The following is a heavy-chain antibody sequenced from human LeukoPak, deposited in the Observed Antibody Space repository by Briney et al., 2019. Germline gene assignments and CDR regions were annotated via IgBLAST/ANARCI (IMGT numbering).Heavy chain of an antibody. V-gene: IGHV3-23*01. Sequence: GGSLRLSCAASGFTFSSYSMNWVRQAPGKGLEWVSSISDSGTSTNYADSVKGRFTISRDNSKNTLYLQMNSLRAEDTAVYYCAKDLRASISCNYDYWGQGTLVTVSS. J-gene: IGHJ4*02. CDR3: AKDLRASISCNYDY. D-gene: IGHD6-13*01. CDR2: ISDSGTST. CDR1: GFTFSSYS.